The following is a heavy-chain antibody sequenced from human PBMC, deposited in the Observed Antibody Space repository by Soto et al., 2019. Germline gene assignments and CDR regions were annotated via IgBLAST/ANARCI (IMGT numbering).Heavy chain of an antibody. CDR1: GYSISSGYY. Sequence: PSETLSLTCAVSGYSISSGYYWGWIRQPPGKGLEWIGSIYHSGSTYYNPSLKSRVTISVDTSKNQFSLKLTSVTAADTALYYCARANSGYDWENCFDSWGQGTLVTVSS. D-gene: IGHD5-12*01. CDR2: IYHSGST. V-gene: IGHV4-38-2*01. J-gene: IGHJ5*01. CDR3: ARANSGYDWENCFDS.